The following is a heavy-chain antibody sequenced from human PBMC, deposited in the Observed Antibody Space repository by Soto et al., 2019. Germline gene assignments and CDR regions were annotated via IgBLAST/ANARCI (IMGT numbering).Heavy chain of an antibody. V-gene: IGHV1-69*14. CDR2: IIPIFGTA. D-gene: IGHD5-12*01. CDR3: ARGNHRWLQLWYFDL. Sequence: QVQLVQSGAEVKKPGSSVTVSCKASGGTFSSYTISWVRQAPGQGLEWMGGIIPIFGTANYAQKFQGRVTITADKSTSRAYMELSSLRSEDKAVYYCARGNHRWLQLWYFDLWGRGTLVTGSS. CDR1: GGTFSSYT. J-gene: IGHJ2*01.